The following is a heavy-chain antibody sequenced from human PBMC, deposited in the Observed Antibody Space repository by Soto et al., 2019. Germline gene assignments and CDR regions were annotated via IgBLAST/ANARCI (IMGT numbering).Heavy chain of an antibody. V-gene: IGHV4-34*01. D-gene: IGHD3-10*01. CDR2: INHSGNT. CDR1: GGSFSGYY. CDR3: ARTPHENYYGSGSYSRWYFDY. J-gene: IGHJ4*02. Sequence: SETLSLTCAVYGGSFSGYYWSWIRQPPGKGLEWIGEINHSGNTNYNPSLKSRVTTSVDTSKNQFYLKLSSVTAADTAVYYCARTPHENYYGSGSYSRWYFDYWGQGTLVTVSS.